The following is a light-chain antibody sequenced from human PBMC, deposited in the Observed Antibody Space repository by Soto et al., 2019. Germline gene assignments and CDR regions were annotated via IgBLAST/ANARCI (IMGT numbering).Light chain of an antibody. CDR2: DAS. CDR3: QQYNSYPLT. J-gene: IGKJ4*01. CDR1: QSISSW. Sequence: DTQMTQSPSTLSESVGDRVTITCRASQSISSWLAWYQQKPGKAPKLLIYDASSLESGVPSRFSGRGSGTEFPLTISSLQPDDFATYYCQQYNSYPLTFGGGTKVEIK. V-gene: IGKV1-5*01.